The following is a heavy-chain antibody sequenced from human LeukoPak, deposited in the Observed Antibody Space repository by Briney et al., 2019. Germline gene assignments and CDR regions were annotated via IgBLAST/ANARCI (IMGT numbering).Heavy chain of an antibody. CDR2: IYSGGST. D-gene: IGHD2-15*01. CDR3: AKDRGRTWVQVAN. J-gene: IGHJ4*02. V-gene: IGHV3-53*01. Sequence: GGSLRLSCAASGFTVSSNYMSWVRQAPGKGLEWVSIIYSGGSTFYADSVKGRFTISRDDSKNTLYLQMNSLGVEDTAIYYCAKDRGRTWVQVANWGQGTLVTVSS. CDR1: GFTVSSNY.